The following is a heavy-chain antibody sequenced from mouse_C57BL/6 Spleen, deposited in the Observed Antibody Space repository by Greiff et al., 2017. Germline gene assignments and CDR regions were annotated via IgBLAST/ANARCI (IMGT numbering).Heavy chain of an antibody. Sequence: VQLQQLGPGLVQPSQSLSITCTVSGLSFTSHGVHWVRQSPGKGPEWLGVIWCGGSSDYNAALISRLSISKDNSESQVFFKMNSLQAEVTASDNCARTACDDWGQGTTLTVSS. J-gene: IGHJ2*01. CDR3: ARTACDD. V-gene: IGHV2-2*01. CDR2: IWCGGSS. CDR1: GLSFTSHG.